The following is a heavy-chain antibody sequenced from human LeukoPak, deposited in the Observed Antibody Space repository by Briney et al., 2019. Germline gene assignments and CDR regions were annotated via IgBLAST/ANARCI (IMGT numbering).Heavy chain of an antibody. Sequence: PGGSLRLSCAASAFPFSSNWMTWVRQAPGKGLEWVGNIKQDGSEKYYGDSVRGRFTISRDNAKNSLYLQMNSLRAEDTAVYYCGRMSNNCIAPWGQGTLVTVSS. J-gene: IGHJ5*02. CDR2: IKQDGSEK. V-gene: IGHV3-7*01. CDR3: GRMSNNCIAP. CDR1: AFPFSSNW. D-gene: IGHD5-24*01.